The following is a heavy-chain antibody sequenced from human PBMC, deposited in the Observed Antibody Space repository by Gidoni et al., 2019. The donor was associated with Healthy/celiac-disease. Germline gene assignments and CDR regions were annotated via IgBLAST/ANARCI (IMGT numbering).Heavy chain of an antibody. V-gene: IGHV3-73*01. CDR1: GFTFSGSA. CDR3: TRRKDIVVVPAARGGTYGMDV. D-gene: IGHD2-2*01. J-gene: IGHJ6*02. CDR2: IRSKANSYAT. Sequence: EVQLVESGGGLVQPGGSLKLSCAASGFTFSGSAMHWVRQASGKGLEWVGRIRSKANSYATAYAASVKGRFTISRDDSKNTAYLQMNSLKTEDTAVYYCTRRKDIVVVPAARGGTYGMDVWGQGTTVTVSS.